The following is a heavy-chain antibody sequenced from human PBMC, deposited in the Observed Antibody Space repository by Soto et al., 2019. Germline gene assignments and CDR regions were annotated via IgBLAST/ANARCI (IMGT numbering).Heavy chain of an antibody. D-gene: IGHD1-7*01. CDR3: TRGYNWNSDNWFGP. V-gene: IGHV1-46*01. CDR2: INPSVGTT. J-gene: IGHJ5*02. CDR1: GYTVTGFH. Sequence: ASVKVSCKASGYTVTGFHMHWVRQAPGQGLEWVGLINPSVGTTRYAQNFQGRVTMTRDTSTSTLYMELSSLRSEDTAVYYCTRGYNWNSDNWFGPWGQGTLVTVSS.